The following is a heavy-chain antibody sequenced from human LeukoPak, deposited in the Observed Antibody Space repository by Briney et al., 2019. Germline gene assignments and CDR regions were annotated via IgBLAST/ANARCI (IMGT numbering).Heavy chain of an antibody. CDR2: ISSSGSTI. CDR1: GFTFSDYY. D-gene: IGHD3-22*01. CDR3: ARDLATYYYDSSGYYYVDY. J-gene: IGHJ4*02. Sequence: PGRSLTLACAASGFTFSDYYMSWIRQAPGKGLEWVSYISSSGSTIYYADSVKGRFTISRDNAKNSLYLQMNSLRAEDTAVYYCARDLATYYYDSSGYYYVDYWGQGTLVTVSS. V-gene: IGHV3-11*01.